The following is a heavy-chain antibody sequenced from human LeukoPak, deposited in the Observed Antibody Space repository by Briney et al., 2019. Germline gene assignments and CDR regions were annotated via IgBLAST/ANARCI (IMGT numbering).Heavy chain of an antibody. CDR3: ARRSYYDFWSGYTFDY. CDR1: GGSISSSTYY. CDR2: IYYSGST. J-gene: IGHJ4*02. V-gene: IGHV4-39*01. Sequence: SETLSLTCTVSGGSISSSTYYWGWVRQPPGKGLEWIGSIYYSGSTYYNPSLKSRVTISVDTSKNQFSLKLSSVTAADTAVYYCARRSYYDFWSGYTFDYWGQGTLVTVSS. D-gene: IGHD3-3*01.